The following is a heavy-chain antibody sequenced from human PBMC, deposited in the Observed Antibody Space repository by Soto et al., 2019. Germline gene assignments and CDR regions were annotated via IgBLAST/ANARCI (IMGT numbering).Heavy chain of an antibody. CDR2: IWDDGSNK. V-gene: IGHV3-33*01. CDR1: GFTFSSYG. CDR3: AREDGWFGELSPYYYGMAV. Sequence: QVQLVESGGGVVQPGRSLRLFCAASGFTFSSYGMHWVRQAPGKGLEWEAVIWDDGSNKYYADSVKGRFTISRAISKNTLYLRMNSLGAEDTAVYYCAREDGWFGELSPYYYGMAVWGHGTTDTDSS. J-gene: IGHJ6*02. D-gene: IGHD3-10*01.